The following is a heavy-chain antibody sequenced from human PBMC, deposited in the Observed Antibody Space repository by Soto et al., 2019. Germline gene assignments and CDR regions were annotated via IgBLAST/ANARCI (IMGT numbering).Heavy chain of an antibody. Sequence: QVQLVQSGAELKKPGSSVKVSCSASGVTFSSYAFTWVRQAPGQGLEWMGNIIPVFRTSNYAQGFQGRLTISADESTNTICMELSSLRSEDTAVYFGAKDGSWDGGGGESWGQGTLVIVSS. J-gene: IGHJ4*02. V-gene: IGHV1-69*18. CDR2: IIPVFRTS. CDR3: AKDGSWDGGGGES. CDR1: GVTFSSYA. D-gene: IGHD3-16*01.